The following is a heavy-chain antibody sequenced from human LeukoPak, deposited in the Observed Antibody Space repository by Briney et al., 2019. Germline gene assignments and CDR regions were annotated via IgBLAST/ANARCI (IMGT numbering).Heavy chain of an antibody. CDR2: INDGVNT. CDR3: ARVPVGTTRGFDF. D-gene: IGHD4-17*01. J-gene: IGHJ4*02. Sequence: SETLSLTCAVYGGSLSGYYWGWVREPPGKGLEWMGTINDGVNTYYIPSLKSRVAMSVDMSNNLFSLNLRSVTASDTALYYCARVPVGTTRGFDFWGPGILVIVSS. CDR1: GGSLSGYY. V-gene: IGHV4-34*01.